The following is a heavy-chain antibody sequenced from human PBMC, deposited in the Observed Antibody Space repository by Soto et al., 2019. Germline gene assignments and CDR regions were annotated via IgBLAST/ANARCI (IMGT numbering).Heavy chain of an antibody. CDR1: GVSFSSDG. V-gene: IGHV3-33*01. J-gene: IGHJ6*02. CDR2: IWYDGSTK. CDR3: AREPYRNYVMAV. Sequence: QTGGSLRLACVASGVSFSSDGMYWVRQAPGKGLEWVSVIWYDGSTKYYGDSVRGRFGASRDNSKNTRYLQMNSLRAEDTAVYYCAREPYRNYVMAVWGQGTTVTVSS.